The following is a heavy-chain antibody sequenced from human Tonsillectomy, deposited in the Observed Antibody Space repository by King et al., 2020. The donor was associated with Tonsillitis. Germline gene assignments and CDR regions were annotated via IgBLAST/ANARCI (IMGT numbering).Heavy chain of an antibody. CDR1: GGSISSGGYS. CDR2: IYHSGST. D-gene: IGHD5-12*01. Sequence: QLQESGSGLVKPSQTLSLTCAVSGGSISSGGYSWSWIRQPPGKGLEWIGYIYHSGSTYYNPSLKSRVTISVDRSKNQFSLKLSSVTAADTAVYYGARSVSGYGYYYYGMDVWGQGTTVTVSS. V-gene: IGHV4-30-2*01. J-gene: IGHJ6*02. CDR3: ARSVSGYGYYYYGMDV.